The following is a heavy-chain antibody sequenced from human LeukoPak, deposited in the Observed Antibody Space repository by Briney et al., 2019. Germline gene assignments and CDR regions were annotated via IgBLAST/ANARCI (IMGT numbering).Heavy chain of an antibody. D-gene: IGHD6-6*01. CDR1: GFTFSSYG. V-gene: IGHV3-30*18. CDR3: AKLYSSSDHFDY. Sequence: GRSLRLSCAASGFTFSSYGMHWVRQAPGKGLEWVAVISYDGSNKYYADSVKGRFTISRDNSKNTLYLQMNSLRAEDTAVYYCAKLYSSSDHFDYWGQGTLVTVSS. CDR2: ISYDGSNK. J-gene: IGHJ4*02.